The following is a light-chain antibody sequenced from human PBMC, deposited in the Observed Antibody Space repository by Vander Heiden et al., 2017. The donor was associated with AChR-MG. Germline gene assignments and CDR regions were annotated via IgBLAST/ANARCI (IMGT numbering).Light chain of an antibody. CDR3: MQTLQTPFI. V-gene: IGKV2-28*01. CDR2: LGS. CDR1: ESLLNRNGYHY. Sequence: DIVATQSPLSLSVTPREPASISYRSSESLLNRNGYHYFDWYLQKPGHPPQLLIYLGSNRASGVPDRFSGSGSGTDFTLKISRVEAEDVGIYYCMQTLQTPFIFGPGTKVDIE. J-gene: IGKJ3*01.